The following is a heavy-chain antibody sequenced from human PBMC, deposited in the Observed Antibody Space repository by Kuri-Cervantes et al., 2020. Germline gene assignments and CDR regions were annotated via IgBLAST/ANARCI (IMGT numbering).Heavy chain of an antibody. CDR2: IIPIFGTA. D-gene: IGHD3-22*01. CDR1: GGTFSSYA. V-gene: IGHV1-69*13. CDR3: ARADTYYHDSSGYYALGY. Sequence: SVKVSCKASGGTFSSYAISWVRQAPGQGLEWMGGIIPIFGTANYAQKFQGRVTITADESTSTAYMELSSLRSEDTAVYYCARADTYYHDSSGYYALGYWGQGTLVTVSS. J-gene: IGHJ4*02.